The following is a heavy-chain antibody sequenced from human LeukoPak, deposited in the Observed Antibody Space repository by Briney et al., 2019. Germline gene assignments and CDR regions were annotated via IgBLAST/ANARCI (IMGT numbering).Heavy chain of an antibody. CDR3: ARIPYYDFWSDPLSYYYYYMDV. CDR2: IYYSGST. Sequence: SETLSLTCTVSGGSISSSSYYWGWLRQPPGKGLEWIGSIYYSGSTYYNPSLKSRVTISVDTSKNQFSLKLSSVTAADTAVYYCARIPYYDFWSDPLSYYYYYMDVWGKGTTVTVSS. CDR1: GGSISSSSYY. J-gene: IGHJ6*03. V-gene: IGHV4-39*07. D-gene: IGHD3-3*01.